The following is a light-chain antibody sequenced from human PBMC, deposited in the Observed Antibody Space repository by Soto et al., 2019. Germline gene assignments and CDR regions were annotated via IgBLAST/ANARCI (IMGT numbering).Light chain of an antibody. CDR1: SGSVSTSYY. Sequence: QAVVTQEPSFSVSPGGTVTLTCGLTSGSVSTSYYPSWYQQTPGQAPRTLIYNTNTRSSGVPGRFSGFILGNKAALTITGAQADDECDYYCVLYMGSGIWVFGGGTKLTVL. V-gene: IGLV8-61*01. J-gene: IGLJ3*02. CDR3: VLYMGSGIWV. CDR2: NTN.